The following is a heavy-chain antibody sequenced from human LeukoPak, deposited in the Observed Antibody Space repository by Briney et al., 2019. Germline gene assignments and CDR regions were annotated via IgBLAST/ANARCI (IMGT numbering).Heavy chain of an antibody. Sequence: GASVKVSCKASGYTFTGYYMHWVRQAPGQGLEWMGWINPNSGGTNYAQKFQGRVTMTRDTSISTAYMELSRLRTDDTAVYYCARDPLEYSGYDLEVYWGQGTLVTVSS. CDR3: ARDPLEYSGYDLEVY. J-gene: IGHJ4*02. CDR1: GYTFTGYY. CDR2: INPNSGGT. D-gene: IGHD5-12*01. V-gene: IGHV1-2*02.